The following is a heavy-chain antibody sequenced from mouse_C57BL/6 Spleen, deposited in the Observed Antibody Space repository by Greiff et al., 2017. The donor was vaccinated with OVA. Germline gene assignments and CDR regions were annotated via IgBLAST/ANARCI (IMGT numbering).Heavy chain of an antibody. D-gene: IGHD2-4*01. CDR3: ARSGDYDGLAY. J-gene: IGHJ3*01. CDR2: IHPNSGST. CDR1: GYTFTSYW. Sequence: VKLQQPGAELVKPGASVKLSCKASGYTFTSYWMHWVKQRPGQGLEWIGMIHPNSGSTNYNEKFKSKATLTVDKSSSTAYMQLSSLTSEDSAVYYCARSGDYDGLAYWGQGTLVTVSA. V-gene: IGHV1-64*01.